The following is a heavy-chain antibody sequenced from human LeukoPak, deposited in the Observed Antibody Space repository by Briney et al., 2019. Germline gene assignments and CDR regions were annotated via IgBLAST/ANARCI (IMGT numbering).Heavy chain of an antibody. CDR1: GYTFTDEN. Sequence: ASVRVSCKASGYTFTDENIIWVRQAPGQGLEWMAWMTPESGNSGHVQKFEDRITLTSDNSINTAYMELRGLTSHDTAVYYCARAPGDSSGYWFSPTGNFDYWGQGTLVTVSS. J-gene: IGHJ4*02. CDR2: MTPESGNS. CDR3: ARAPGDSSGYWFSPTGNFDY. D-gene: IGHD3-22*01. V-gene: IGHV1-8*01.